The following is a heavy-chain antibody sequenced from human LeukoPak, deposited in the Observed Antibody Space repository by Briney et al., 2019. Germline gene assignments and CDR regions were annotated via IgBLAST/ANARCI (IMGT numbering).Heavy chain of an antibody. CDR3: ARGSRVGLRNPFDY. Sequence: ASVKVSCKASGYTFTGYNIQWVRQAPGQGLEWMGSINPNSGGTNSAQMFQGRVTMTRDTSISTAYMELSRLRSDDTAVYYCARGSRVGLRNPFDYWGQGTLITVSS. V-gene: IGHV1-2*02. D-gene: IGHD1-26*01. CDR2: INPNSGGT. CDR1: GYTFTGYN. J-gene: IGHJ4*02.